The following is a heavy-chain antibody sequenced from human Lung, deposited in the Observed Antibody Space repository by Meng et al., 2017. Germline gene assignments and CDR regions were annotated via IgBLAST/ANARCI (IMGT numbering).Heavy chain of an antibody. CDR2: INHSGST. CDR1: GGSFSDSY. V-gene: IGHV4-34*01. D-gene: IGHD4-11*01. J-gene: IGHJ4*02. CDR3: ARGPTTMAHDFDY. Sequence: VLARRWREGLLQPPGTLSLTCVVSGGSFSDSYWSWIRQPPGKELEWIGEINHSGSTNYNPSLESRATISVDTSQNNLSLKLSSVTAADSAVYYCARGPTTMAHDFDYWGQGTLVTVSS.